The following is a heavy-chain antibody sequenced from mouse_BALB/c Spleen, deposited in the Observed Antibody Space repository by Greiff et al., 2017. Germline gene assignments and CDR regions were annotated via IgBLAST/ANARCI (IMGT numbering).Heavy chain of an antibody. CDR2: ISNLAYSI. CDR3: AREGGDYYAMDY. Sequence: EVQLVESGGGLVQPGGSRKLSCAASGFTFSDYGMAWVRQAPGKGPEWVAFISNLAYSIYYADTVTGRFTISRENAKNTLYLEMSSLRSEDTAMYYCAREGGDYYAMDYWGQGTSVTVSS. CDR1: GFTFSDYG. J-gene: IGHJ4*01. V-gene: IGHV5-15*02.